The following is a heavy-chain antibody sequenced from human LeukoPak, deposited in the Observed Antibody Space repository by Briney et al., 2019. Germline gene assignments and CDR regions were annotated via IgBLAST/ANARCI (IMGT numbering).Heavy chain of an antibody. Sequence: GGSLRLSCAASGFTVSNYWMGWARQAPGKGLEWVANIKQDGSKKYYVGSVKGRFTISRDNADNSLYLQMNSLRAEDTAVYYCARLRTFDYWGQGTLVTVSS. CDR3: ARLRTFDY. CDR1: GFTVSNYW. D-gene: IGHD1-14*01. V-gene: IGHV3-7*03. CDR2: IKQDGSKK. J-gene: IGHJ4*02.